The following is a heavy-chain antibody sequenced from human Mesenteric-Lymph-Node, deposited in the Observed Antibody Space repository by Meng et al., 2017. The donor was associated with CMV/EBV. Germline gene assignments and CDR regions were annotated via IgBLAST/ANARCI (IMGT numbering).Heavy chain of an antibody. CDR2: IKLEGSEQ. D-gene: IGHD3-10*01. J-gene: IGHJ6*02. CDR3: ARGGDFYVMDV. CDR1: TCTFRSYS. Sequence: GESLKISRAASTCTFRSYSMNWVRQAPGKGLEWVAIIKLEGSEQYYMDSVKGRFTISRHNAKNSVYLQMNSLRGEDTAVYYCARGGDFYVMDVWGQGTTVTVS. V-gene: IGHV3-7*01.